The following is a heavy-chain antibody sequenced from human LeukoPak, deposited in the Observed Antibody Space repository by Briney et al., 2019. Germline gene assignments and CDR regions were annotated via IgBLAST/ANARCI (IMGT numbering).Heavy chain of an antibody. CDR2: TNPNSGGT. D-gene: IGHD2-2*01. J-gene: IGHJ6*03. V-gene: IGHV1-2*02. Sequence: ASVKVSCKASGYTFTGYYMHWVRQAPGQGLEWMGWTNPNSGGTNYAQKFQGRVTMTRDTSISTAYMELSRLRSDDTAVYYCARDLVVVPAATYMDVWGKGTTVTVSS. CDR1: GYTFTGYY. CDR3: ARDLVVVPAATYMDV.